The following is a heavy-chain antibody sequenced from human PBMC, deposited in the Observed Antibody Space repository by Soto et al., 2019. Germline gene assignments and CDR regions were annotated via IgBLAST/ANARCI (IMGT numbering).Heavy chain of an antibody. Sequence: SETLSLTCTVSGGSISSSSYYWGWIRQPPGKGLEWIGSIYYSGSTYYNPSLKSRVTISVDTSKNQFSLKLSSVTAADTAVYYCAGSLFVTIFGVEAFDYWGKGTLVTVSS. J-gene: IGHJ4*02. CDR1: GGSISSSSYY. CDR3: AGSLFVTIFGVEAFDY. CDR2: IYYSGST. V-gene: IGHV4-39*01. D-gene: IGHD3-3*01.